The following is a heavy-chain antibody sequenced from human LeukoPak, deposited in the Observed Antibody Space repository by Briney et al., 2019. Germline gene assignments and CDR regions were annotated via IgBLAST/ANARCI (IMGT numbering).Heavy chain of an antibody. CDR2: IGTAGDT. V-gene: IGHV3-13*01. Sequence: PRGSLTHSFLSTGFIFSDYDMHWVRPPRGKGLEWVSVIGTAGDTYYTGSVKGRFTISRENAKNSLYLQMNSLRAGDTTVYYCARVAKERVGGVYYFDYWGQGTLVTVSS. CDR3: ARVAKERVGGVYYFDY. D-gene: IGHD1-1*01. CDR1: GFIFSDYD. J-gene: IGHJ4*02.